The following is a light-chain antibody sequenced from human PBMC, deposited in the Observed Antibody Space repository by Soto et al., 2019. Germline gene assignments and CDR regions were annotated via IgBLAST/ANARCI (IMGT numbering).Light chain of an antibody. CDR1: HDIGSW. V-gene: IGKV1-12*01. CDR2: DVS. CDR3: QRDKSYPFT. Sequence: SQMTQSPSVVSASLGDRVTITCPASHDIGSWLAWYQQKPGKAPHXXIYDVSSLQSGVPSRFSGSGSGTVFTLTITSLQPEDFAAYFCQRDKSYPFTFGQGTRLEI. J-gene: IGKJ5*01.